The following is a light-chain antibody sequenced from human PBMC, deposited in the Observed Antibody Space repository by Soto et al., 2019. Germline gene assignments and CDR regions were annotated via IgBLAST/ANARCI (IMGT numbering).Light chain of an antibody. V-gene: IGKV1-27*01. Sequence: DVQMTQSPSSLSAFVGDRVTITCRASQGIAPYLAWFQQKPGKVPKLLIYATSTLQSGVPSRFSGSGSGTDFTLTISSLQPEDVGTYYCQQYNNWQVTFGQGTKLEIK. CDR1: QGIAPY. CDR2: ATS. CDR3: QQYNNWQVT. J-gene: IGKJ2*01.